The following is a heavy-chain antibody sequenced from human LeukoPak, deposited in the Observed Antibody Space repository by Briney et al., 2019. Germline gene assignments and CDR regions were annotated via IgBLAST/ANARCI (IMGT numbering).Heavy chain of an antibody. CDR3: ARGGWSGYSYGSEPEKYFDY. Sequence: ASVKVSCKASGYTFTGYYIHWMRQAPGQGLEWMGWISPNSGGTNDAQKFQGRVTMTTDTSISTAYMELSRLRSDDTALYYCARGGWSGYSYGSEPEKYFDYWGQGTLVTVSS. CDR2: ISPNSGGT. CDR1: GYTFTGYY. J-gene: IGHJ4*02. D-gene: IGHD5-18*01. V-gene: IGHV1-2*02.